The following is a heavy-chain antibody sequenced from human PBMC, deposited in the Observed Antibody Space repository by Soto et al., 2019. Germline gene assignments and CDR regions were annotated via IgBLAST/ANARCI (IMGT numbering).Heavy chain of an antibody. Sequence: GGSLRLSCAASGFTFSSYAMSWVRQAPWKGLEWVSVISGSGGSTYYADSVKGRFTISRDNSKNTLYLQMNSLRAEDTAVYYCAKDSTHIVVVPAAKVYYYYMDVWGKGTTVTVSS. V-gene: IGHV3-23*01. J-gene: IGHJ6*03. CDR1: GFTFSSYA. CDR2: ISGSGGST. CDR3: AKDSTHIVVVPAAKVYYYYMDV. D-gene: IGHD2-2*01.